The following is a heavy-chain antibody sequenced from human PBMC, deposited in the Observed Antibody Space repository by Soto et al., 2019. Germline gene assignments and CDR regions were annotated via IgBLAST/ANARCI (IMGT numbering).Heavy chain of an antibody. D-gene: IGHD6-6*01. J-gene: IGHJ3*02. Sequence: SETLSLTCTVSGGSISSYYCSWIRQPPGKGLEWIGYIYYSGSTNYNPSLKSRVTISVDTSKNQFSLKLSSVTAADTAVYYCARDSSSAGIEGAFDIWGQGTMVTVSS. CDR2: IYYSGST. CDR1: GGSISSYY. CDR3: ARDSSSAGIEGAFDI. V-gene: IGHV4-59*01.